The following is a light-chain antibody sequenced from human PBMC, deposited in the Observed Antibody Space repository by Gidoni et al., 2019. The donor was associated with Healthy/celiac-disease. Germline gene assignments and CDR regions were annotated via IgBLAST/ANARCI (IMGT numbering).Light chain of an antibody. CDR2: QDS. Sequence: SYELTQPPSVSVSPGQTASITCSGDKLGDKYACWYQQKPGQSPVLVIYQDSKRPSGIPERFSGSNSGNTATLTISGTQAIEEADYYCQAWDSSTAYVVFGGGTKLTVL. V-gene: IGLV3-1*01. CDR3: QAWDSSTAYVV. J-gene: IGLJ2*01. CDR1: KLGDKY.